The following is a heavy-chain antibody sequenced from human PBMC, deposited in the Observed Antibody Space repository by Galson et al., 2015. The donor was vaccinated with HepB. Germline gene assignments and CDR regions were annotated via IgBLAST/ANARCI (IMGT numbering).Heavy chain of an antibody. Sequence: SLRLSCAASGFTFSSYGMHWVRQAPGKGLEWVAVISYDGSNKYYADSVKGRFTISRDNSKNTLYLQMNSLRAEDTAVYYCATKPGIAVAGTDYWGQGTLVTVSS. CDR1: GFTFSSYG. J-gene: IGHJ4*02. CDR2: ISYDGSNK. D-gene: IGHD6-19*01. CDR3: ATKPGIAVAGTDY. V-gene: IGHV3-30*03.